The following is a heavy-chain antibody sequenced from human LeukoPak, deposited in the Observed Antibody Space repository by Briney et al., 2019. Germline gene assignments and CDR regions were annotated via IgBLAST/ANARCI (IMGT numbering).Heavy chain of an antibody. D-gene: IGHD2-2*01. CDR1: GFTFSDYY. J-gene: IGHJ4*02. Sequence: GGSLRLSCAASGFTFSDYYMSWIRQAPGKGLEWVSYISSSGSTIYYADSVKGRFTISRDNAKNSLYLQMNSLRAEDTAVYYCARWVVVPAARSDYWGQGTLVTVSS. CDR2: ISSSGSTI. V-gene: IGHV3-11*04. CDR3: ARWVVVPAARSDY.